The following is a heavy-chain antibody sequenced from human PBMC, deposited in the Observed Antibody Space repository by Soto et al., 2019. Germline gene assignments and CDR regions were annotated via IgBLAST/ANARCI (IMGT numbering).Heavy chain of an antibody. Sequence: SETLSLTCTVSGGSISSYYWSWIRQPPGKGLXXXXXXXXXXXXXXXXXXXSRVTISVDTSKNQFSLKLSSVTAADTAVYYCAREGSGTTSGLDYWGQGTLVTVSS. V-gene: IGHV4-59*01. CDR3: AREGSGTTSGLDY. J-gene: IGHJ4*02. D-gene: IGHD1-7*01. CDR1: GGSISSYY. CDR2: XXXXXXX.